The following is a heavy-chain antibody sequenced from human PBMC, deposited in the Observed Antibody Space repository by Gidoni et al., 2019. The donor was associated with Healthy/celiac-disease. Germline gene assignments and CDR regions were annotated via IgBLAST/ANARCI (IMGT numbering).Heavy chain of an antibody. CDR1: GGTFSSYA. CDR2: IIPILGIA. CDR3: ARDKSPYYYDSSGYLPPADY. V-gene: IGHV1-69*04. Sequence: QVQLVQSGAEVKKPGSSVKVSCKASGGTFSSYAISWVRQAPGQGLEWMGRIIPILGIANYAQKFQGRVTITADKSTSTAYMELSSLRSEDTAVYYCARDKSPYYYDSSGYLPPADYWGQGTLVTVSS. D-gene: IGHD3-22*01. J-gene: IGHJ4*02.